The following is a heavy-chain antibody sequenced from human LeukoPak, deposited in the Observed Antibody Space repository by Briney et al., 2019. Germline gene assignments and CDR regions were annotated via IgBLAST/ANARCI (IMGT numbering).Heavy chain of an antibody. V-gene: IGHV4-34*01. J-gene: IGHJ5*02. CDR3: ARGTIFGVVITLNWFDP. D-gene: IGHD3-3*01. CDR1: GGSFSGYY. CDR2: INHSGST. Sequence: PSETLSLTCAVYGGSFSGYYWSWIRQPPGKGLEWIGEINHSGSTNYNPSLKSRVTMSVDTSKNQFSLKLSSVTAADTAVYYCARGTIFGVVITLNWFDPWGQGTLVTVSS.